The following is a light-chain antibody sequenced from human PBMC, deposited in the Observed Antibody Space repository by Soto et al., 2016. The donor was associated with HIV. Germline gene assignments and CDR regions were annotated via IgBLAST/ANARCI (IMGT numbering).Light chain of an antibody. V-gene: IGKV1-5*03. CDR1: QSISSW. CDR2: KAS. J-gene: IGKJ1*01. Sequence: DIQMTQSPSTLSASVGDRVTITCRASQSISSWLAWYQQKPGKAPKLLIYKASSLQSGVPSRFSGSGYGTDFTLTISSLQPEDFATYYCLQANNFPWTFGEGTKVEIK. CDR3: LQANNFPWT.